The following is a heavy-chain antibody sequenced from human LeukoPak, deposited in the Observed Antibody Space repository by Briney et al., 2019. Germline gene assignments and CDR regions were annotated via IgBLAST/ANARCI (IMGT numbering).Heavy chain of an antibody. V-gene: IGHV4-30-4*01. Sequence: SQTLSLTCTVSGGSISSGDYYRSWIRQPPGKGLEWVGYMYYSGSTYYNPSLKSRVTISVDTSKNQFSLQLSSVTAADTAVYYCARPYYYDSRIDPWGQGTLVTVSS. CDR3: ARPYYYDSRIDP. J-gene: IGHJ5*02. CDR1: GGSISSGDYY. D-gene: IGHD3-22*01. CDR2: MYYSGST.